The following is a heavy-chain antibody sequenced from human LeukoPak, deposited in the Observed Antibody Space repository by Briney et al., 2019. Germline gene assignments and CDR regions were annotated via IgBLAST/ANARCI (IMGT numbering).Heavy chain of an antibody. CDR2: INPNSGGT. V-gene: IGHV1-2*02. J-gene: IGHJ6*02. Sequence: ASVKVSCKASGYTFTGYYMHWVRQAPGQGLEWMGWINPNSGGTNYAQKFQGRVTMTRDTSISTAYMELSRLRSDDTAVYYCARDIRVPAATIGYYYYYYGMDVWGQGTTVTVSS. CDR1: GYTFTGYY. D-gene: IGHD2-2*01. CDR3: ARDIRVPAATIGYYYYYYGMDV.